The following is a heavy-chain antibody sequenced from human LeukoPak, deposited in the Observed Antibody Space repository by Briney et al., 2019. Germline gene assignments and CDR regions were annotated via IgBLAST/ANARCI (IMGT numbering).Heavy chain of an antibody. J-gene: IGHJ4*02. CDR2: INPSAGGT. D-gene: IGHD5-12*01. CDR3: ARALEDYSGHDYGLDY. Sequence: KASGYTLSTYYMHWVRQAPGQGLDWMGIINPSAGGTSYAQKFQGRVTMTRDTSTSTVYMELSSLRSEDTAVYYCARALEDYSGHDYGLDYWGQGTLVTDSS. CDR1: GYTLSTYY. V-gene: IGHV1-46*01.